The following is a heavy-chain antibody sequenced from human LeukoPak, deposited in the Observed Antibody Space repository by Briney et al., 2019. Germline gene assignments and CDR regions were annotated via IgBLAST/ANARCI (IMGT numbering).Heavy chain of an antibody. J-gene: IGHJ3*01. V-gene: IGHV3-23*01. D-gene: IGHD3-22*01. Sequence: GGSLRLSCAASGFTSSSYDMSWVRQAPGKGLDWVSVIGASGADTYYSDSAKGRFTVSRDNSKDTLFLHMSSLRAEDTAVYFCATRPRDSSGYYLGAFDGWGQGTTVTVSS. CDR1: GFTSSSYD. CDR2: IGASGADT. CDR3: ATRPRDSSGYYLGAFDG.